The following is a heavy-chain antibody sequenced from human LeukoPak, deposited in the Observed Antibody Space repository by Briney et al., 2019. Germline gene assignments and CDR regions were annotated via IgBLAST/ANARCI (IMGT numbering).Heavy chain of an antibody. CDR1: GGSITSSRYY. J-gene: IGHJ4*02. CDR3: ARLTVTFDY. CDR2: MYYSGST. D-gene: IGHD4-17*01. Sequence: SETLSLTCTVSGGSITSSRYYWGWIRQSPGKGLQWIGSMYYSGSTYYNPSLKSRVTISVDTSKNQFSLKLSSVTAADTAVYYCARLTVTFDYWGQGTLVTVSS. V-gene: IGHV4-39*01.